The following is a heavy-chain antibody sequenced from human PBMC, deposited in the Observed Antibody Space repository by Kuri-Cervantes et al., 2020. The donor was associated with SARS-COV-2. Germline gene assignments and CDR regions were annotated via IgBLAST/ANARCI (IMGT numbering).Heavy chain of an antibody. CDR2: IWYDGSNK. Sequence: GGSLRLSCAASGFTFSSYGMHWVRQAPGKGLEWVAVIWYDGSNKYYADSVKGRFTISRDNSKNTLYLQMNSLRAEDTAVYYCARVGRGYGDYEAEYFQHWGQGTLVTVSS. D-gene: IGHD4-17*01. V-gene: IGHV3-33*01. CDR3: ARVGRGYGDYEAEYFQH. CDR1: GFTFSSYG. J-gene: IGHJ1*01.